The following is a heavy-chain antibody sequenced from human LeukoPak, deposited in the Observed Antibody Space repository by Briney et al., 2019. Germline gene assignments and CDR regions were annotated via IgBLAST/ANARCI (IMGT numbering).Heavy chain of an antibody. CDR2: IKNDGSDK. J-gene: IGHJ4*02. Sequence: GGSLRLSCEASGFSFSSSWRTWVRQAPGKGLEWVATIKNDGSDKYYVDSVKGRFTLSRDNAKSSLYLQMNSLRVEDTAVYYCADLGYTDGGQGTLVTVSS. CDR1: GFSFSSSW. CDR3: ADLGYTD. V-gene: IGHV3-7*01. D-gene: IGHD2-15*01.